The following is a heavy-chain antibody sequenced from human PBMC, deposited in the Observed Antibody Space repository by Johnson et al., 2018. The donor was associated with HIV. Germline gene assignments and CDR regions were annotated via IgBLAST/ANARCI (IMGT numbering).Heavy chain of an antibody. J-gene: IGHJ3*02. CDR1: GFTVSSNY. CDR2: IYSGGST. Sequence: VQLVETGGGLIQPGGSLRLSCAASGFTVSSNYMSWVRQAPGKGLEWVSVIYSGGSTNYADSVKGRFTISREHAKNTLYLQMHSLRAEDTAMYYCARDLLGYCTGGSCYSVVEAFDIWGQGTMVTVS. V-gene: IGHV3-53*02. CDR3: ARDLLGYCTGGSCYSVVEAFDI. D-gene: IGHD2-15*01.